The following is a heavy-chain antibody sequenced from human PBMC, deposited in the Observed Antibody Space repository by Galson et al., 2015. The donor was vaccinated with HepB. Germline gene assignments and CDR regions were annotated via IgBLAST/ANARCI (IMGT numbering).Heavy chain of an antibody. CDR3: AKGRDYGDSVTLPWEFFQH. J-gene: IGHJ1*01. D-gene: IGHD4-17*01. CDR2: ISYEGSRK. V-gene: IGHV3-30*18. Sequence: SLRLSCAASGFTFSTYAMHWVRQVPGKGLEWVAVISYEGSRKYYVDSVKGRFTVSRDNSKNTLYLQMNSLRAEDTAVYYCAKGRDYGDSVTLPWEFFQHWGQGTLVTVSS. CDR1: GFTFSTYA.